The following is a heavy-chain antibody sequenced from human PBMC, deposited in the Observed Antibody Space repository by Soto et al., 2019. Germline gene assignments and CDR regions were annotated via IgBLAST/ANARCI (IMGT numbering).Heavy chain of an antibody. CDR3: AKFRGMTYGEYHWDY. CDR1: GFTFGNFA. J-gene: IGHJ4*02. Sequence: QLLESGGGLVQSGGSLRLSCAASGFTFGNFAMSWVRQAPGKGLEWVSGIGGRGTTFYADSMKGLFTISRDNSKNTLQLQTKSLRGADMAVYYCAKFRGMTYGEYHWDYWGQGTLVTVSS. V-gene: IGHV3-23*01. CDR2: IGGRGTT. D-gene: IGHD4-17*01.